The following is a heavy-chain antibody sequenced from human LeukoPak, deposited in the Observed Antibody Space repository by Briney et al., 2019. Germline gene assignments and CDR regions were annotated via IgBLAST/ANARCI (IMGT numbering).Heavy chain of an antibody. J-gene: IGHJ4*02. CDR2: ISGSGGST. D-gene: IGHD6-13*01. CDR3: AKDIGQQLASDY. V-gene: IGHV3-23*01. Sequence: GGSLRLSCAASGFTFSSYAMSWVRQAPGKGLEWVSAISGSGGSTYYADSVKGRFTISRDNSKNTLYLQMNSLRAEDSAVYYCAKDIGQQLASDYWGQGTLVTVSS. CDR1: GFTFSSYA.